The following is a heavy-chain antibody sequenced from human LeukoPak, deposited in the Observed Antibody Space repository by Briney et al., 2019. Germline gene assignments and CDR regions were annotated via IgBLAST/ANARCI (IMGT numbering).Heavy chain of an antibody. V-gene: IGHV3-11*06. CDR3: ATIGAMGAFDI. CDR1: GFTFSDYY. CDR2: ISSSSRYT. J-gene: IGHJ3*02. D-gene: IGHD2-2*01. Sequence: GGSLRLSCAASGFTFSDYYMSWIRQAPGKGLEWISSISSSSRYTNYADSVKGRFTISRDNAKNSLYLQMNSLRAEDTAIYYYATIGAMGAFDIWGQGTVVTVSS.